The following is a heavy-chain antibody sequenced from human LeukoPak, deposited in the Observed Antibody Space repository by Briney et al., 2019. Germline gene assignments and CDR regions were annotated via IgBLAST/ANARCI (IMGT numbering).Heavy chain of an antibody. CDR3: ARARDYRQNYYYYYYMDV. D-gene: IGHD4-17*01. CDR2: IYYSGST. Sequence: SETLSLTCTVSGGSISSGNYHWIWIRQPAGKGLEWIGYIYYSGSTNYKPSVKSRVTISVDTSKNQFSLKLSSVTAADTAVYYCARARDYRQNYYYYYYMDVWGKGTTVTVSS. CDR1: GGSISSGNYH. V-gene: IGHV4-61*10. J-gene: IGHJ6*03.